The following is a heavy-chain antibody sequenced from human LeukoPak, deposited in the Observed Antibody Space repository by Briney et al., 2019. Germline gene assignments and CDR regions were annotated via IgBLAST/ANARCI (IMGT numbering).Heavy chain of an antibody. CDR1: GYTFTIYY. CDR2: INPSGGST. J-gene: IGHJ4*02. V-gene: IGHV1-46*01. Sequence: ASVTLSFTASGYTFTIYYMHWVRQAPGQGHEWMGVINPSGGSTSYAQKVQGRFTMTRDTATNAVYLELGSLRSEDTAVYYCARGRGNSGYEAFDYWGQGTLVTVSS. D-gene: IGHD5-12*01. CDR3: ARGRGNSGYEAFDY.